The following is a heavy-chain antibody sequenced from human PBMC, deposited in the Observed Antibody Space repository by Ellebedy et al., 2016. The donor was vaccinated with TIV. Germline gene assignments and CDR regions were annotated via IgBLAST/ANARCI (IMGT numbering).Heavy chain of an antibody. CDR1: GYTFTGYY. V-gene: IGHV1-2*02. J-gene: IGHJ4*02. Sequence: AASVKVSCKASGYTFTGYYLHWVRQAPGQGLEWMGWINPNSGGTNYAQKFQGRVTMTRDTSISTAYMELSRLRSDGTAVYYCAREKGGKYYFDYWGQGTLVTVSS. CDR2: INPNSGGT. CDR3: AREKGGKYYFDY.